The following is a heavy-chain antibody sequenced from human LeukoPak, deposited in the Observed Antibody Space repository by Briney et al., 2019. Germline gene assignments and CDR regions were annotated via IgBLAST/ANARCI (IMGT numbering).Heavy chain of an antibody. J-gene: IGHJ3*01. CDR1: VGSICSSSYY. CDR2: IYYGGST. V-gene: IGHV4-39*07. CDR3: AKSTYYYDTFVNAFDL. Sequence: SETLSLTCTVSVGSICSSSYYWGWLRQPPGEGLEWIGSIYYGGSTYYNASLRSRVTTSVDTSKNQFSLKLSSVTAADTAVYYCAKSTYYYDTFVNAFDLWGQGTVVTVSS. D-gene: IGHD3-22*01.